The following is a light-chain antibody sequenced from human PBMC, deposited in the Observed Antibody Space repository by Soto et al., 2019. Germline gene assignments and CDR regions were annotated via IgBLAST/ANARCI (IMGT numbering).Light chain of an antibody. CDR2: GAS. CDR1: QSVSSSY. J-gene: IGKJ1*01. Sequence: EIVVTQSPGTLSLHPGERATLYCRASQSVSSSYLAWYQQKSGQAPRLLLYGASRRATGVPDRFSGSGSGTDVTLTISILEPEDFAGYYCQEYGSSRPFGQGNKVAIK. CDR3: QEYGSSRP. V-gene: IGKV3-20*01.